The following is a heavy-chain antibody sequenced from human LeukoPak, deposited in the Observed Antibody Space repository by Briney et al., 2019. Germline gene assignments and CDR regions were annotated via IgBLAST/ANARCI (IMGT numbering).Heavy chain of an antibody. CDR1: GDTFSNYG. Sequence: GASVKVSCKASGDTFSNYGISWVRQAPGQGLEWMGWISGNNDSRNYGQKFQGRLTVTTDSSTNTAYMELRNLRSDDTAVYYCARDVTSTDDYWGQGTLVTVSS. D-gene: IGHD4-11*01. J-gene: IGHJ4*02. CDR2: ISGNNDSR. CDR3: ARDVTSTDDY. V-gene: IGHV1-18*01.